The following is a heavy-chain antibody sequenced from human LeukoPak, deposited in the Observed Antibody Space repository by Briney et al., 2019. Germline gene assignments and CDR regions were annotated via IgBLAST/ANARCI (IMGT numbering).Heavy chain of an antibody. CDR1: GGSISSSIYY. D-gene: IGHD2-21*02. CDR2: IYYSGST. J-gene: IGHJ4*02. V-gene: IGHV4-39*01. Sequence: SETLSLTCTVSGGSISSSIYYWGRIRQPPGKGLEWIGSIYYSGSTYYNPSLKSRVTISVDTSKNQFSLKLSSVTAADTAVYYCASSGDYCGGDCYFDYWGQGTLVTVSS. CDR3: ASSGDYCGGDCYFDY.